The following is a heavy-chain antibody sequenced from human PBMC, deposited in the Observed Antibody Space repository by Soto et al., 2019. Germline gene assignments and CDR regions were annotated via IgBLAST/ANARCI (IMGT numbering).Heavy chain of an antibody. Sequence: WGSLRLSCAASGFTFSSYSMNWVRQAPGKGLEWVSSISSSSSYIYYADSVKGRFTVSRDNAKNSLYLQMNSLRAEDTAVYYCARDNTVLMGYYYYGMDVWGQGTTVTVSS. V-gene: IGHV3-21*01. CDR2: ISSSSSYI. CDR1: GFTFSSYS. D-gene: IGHD2-8*01. J-gene: IGHJ6*02. CDR3: ARDNTVLMGYYYYGMDV.